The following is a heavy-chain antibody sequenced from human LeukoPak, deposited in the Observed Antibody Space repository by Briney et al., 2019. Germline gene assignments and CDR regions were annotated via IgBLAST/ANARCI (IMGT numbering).Heavy chain of an antibody. V-gene: IGHV3-30-3*01. Sequence: GGSLRLSCAASGFTFSSYAMHWVRQAPGKGLEWVALISYDGSNKYYADSVKGRFTISRDNSRNTLYLQMNSLRAEDTAVYYCARGRYCSTTNCYSYYYYYTMDVWGQGTTVTVSS. CDR1: GFTFSSYA. CDR2: ISYDGSNK. CDR3: ARGRYCSTTNCYSYYYYYTMDV. D-gene: IGHD2-2*02. J-gene: IGHJ6*02.